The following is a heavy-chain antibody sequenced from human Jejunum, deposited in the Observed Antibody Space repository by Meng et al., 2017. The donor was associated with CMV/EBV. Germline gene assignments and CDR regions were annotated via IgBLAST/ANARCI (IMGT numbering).Heavy chain of an antibody. CDR2: INPDGSVR. V-gene: IGHV3-7*01. D-gene: IGHD3-10*01. CDR1: GFTLGSYG. CDR3: ARDQAGTPMGWFDS. J-gene: IGHJ5*01. Sequence: SGFTLGSYGWSWVRQAPGKGLEWVANINPDGSVRHYLDSVKGRFTISRDSGKNSLYLQMNSLRAEDTAVFYCARDQAGTPMGWFDSWGQGTLVTVSS.